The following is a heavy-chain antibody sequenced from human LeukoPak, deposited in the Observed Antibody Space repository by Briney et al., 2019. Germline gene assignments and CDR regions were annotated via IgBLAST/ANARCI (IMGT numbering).Heavy chain of an antibody. CDR3: ARVGGSWSYYFDY. J-gene: IGHJ4*02. Sequence: ASVKVSCKASGGTFSSYAISWVRQAPGQGLEWMGGIIPIFGTANYAQKFQGRVTITADESTSTAYMELSSLRSEDTAVYYCARVGGSWSYYFDYWGQGTLVTVSS. D-gene: IGHD1-26*01. V-gene: IGHV1-69*13. CDR2: IIPIFGTA. CDR1: GGTFSSYA.